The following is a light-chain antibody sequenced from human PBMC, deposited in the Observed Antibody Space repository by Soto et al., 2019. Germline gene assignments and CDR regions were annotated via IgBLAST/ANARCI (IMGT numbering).Light chain of an antibody. V-gene: IGKV1-12*01. J-gene: IGKJ3*01. Sequence: DIEMTQSPSSVSASVGDTINITCRASQDIKKWLAWYQQKPGRAPRVLIYGASHLESGVPSRFRGSVSGTDFSLTISSLQTEDFATYFCHQASSFPFTFGPGTKVDIK. CDR2: GAS. CDR3: HQASSFPFT. CDR1: QDIKKW.